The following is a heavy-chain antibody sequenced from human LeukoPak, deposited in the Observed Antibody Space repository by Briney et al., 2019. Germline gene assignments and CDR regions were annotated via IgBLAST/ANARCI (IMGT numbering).Heavy chain of an antibody. CDR2: ISSSSSYI. J-gene: IGHJ6*02. V-gene: IGHV3-21*01. Sequence: PGGSLRLSCAASGFSFPNYAMSWVRQAPGKGLEWVSSISSSSSYIYYADSVKSRFTISRDNAKNSLYLQMNSLRAEDTAVYYCARDFGSVAGSLDLYSYYYGMDVWGQGTTVTVSS. D-gene: IGHD6-19*01. CDR3: ARDFGSVAGSLDLYSYYYGMDV. CDR1: GFSFPNYA.